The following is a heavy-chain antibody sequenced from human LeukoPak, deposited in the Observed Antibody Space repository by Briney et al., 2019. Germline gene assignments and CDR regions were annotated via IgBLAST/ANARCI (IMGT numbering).Heavy chain of an antibody. CDR1: GGTFSSYA. V-gene: IGHV1-69*04. CDR2: IIPIFGIA. CDR3: ARGSTTVTTTFDN. J-gene: IGHJ4*02. Sequence: SVKVSCKASGGTFSSYAISWVRQAPGQGLEWMGRIIPIFGIANYAQKFQGRVTITADKSTSTAYMELSSLRSEDTAVDYCARGSTTVTTTFDNWGQGTLVTVSS. D-gene: IGHD4-17*01.